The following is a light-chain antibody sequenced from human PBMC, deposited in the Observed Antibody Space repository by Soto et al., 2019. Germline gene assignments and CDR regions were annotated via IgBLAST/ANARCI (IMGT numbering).Light chain of an antibody. CDR1: QSVLYISNNKNY. Sequence: DIVMTQSPDPLAVSLGERATINCKSSQSVLYISNNKNYLAWYQQKPGQPPKLLIYWASTRESGVPDRFSGSGSGTDFTLTISSLQAEDVAVYYCQQYYSTPTWTFGQGTKVDIK. J-gene: IGKJ1*01. CDR3: QQYYSTPTWT. CDR2: WAS. V-gene: IGKV4-1*01.